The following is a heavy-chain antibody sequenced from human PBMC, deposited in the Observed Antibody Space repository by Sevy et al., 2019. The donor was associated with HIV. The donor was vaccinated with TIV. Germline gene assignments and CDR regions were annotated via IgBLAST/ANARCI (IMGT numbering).Heavy chain of an antibody. CDR1: GFTFSSYG. Sequence: GGSLRLSCAASGFTFSSYGMHWVRQAPGKGLEWVAVIWYDGSNKYYADSVKGGFTISRDNSKNTLYLKMNSLRAEDTAVYYCARDPVEMATIPYPLYFDYWGQGTLVTVSS. D-gene: IGHD5-12*01. CDR2: IWYDGSNK. J-gene: IGHJ4*02. V-gene: IGHV3-33*01. CDR3: ARDPVEMATIPYPLYFDY.